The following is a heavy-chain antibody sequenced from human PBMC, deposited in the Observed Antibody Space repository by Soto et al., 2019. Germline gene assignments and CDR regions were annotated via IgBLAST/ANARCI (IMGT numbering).Heavy chain of an antibody. J-gene: IGHJ5*02. CDR2: IYYSGST. CDR3: ARVSGGLRFFSSRGDWFDP. CDR1: GGSISSYY. V-gene: IGHV4-59*01. D-gene: IGHD3-3*01. Sequence: SETLSLTWTVSGGSISSYYWSWIRQPPGKGLEWIGYIYYSGSTNYNPSLKSRVTISVDTSKNQFSLKLSSVTAADTAVYYCARVSGGLRFFSSRGDWFDPWGQGTLVTVSS.